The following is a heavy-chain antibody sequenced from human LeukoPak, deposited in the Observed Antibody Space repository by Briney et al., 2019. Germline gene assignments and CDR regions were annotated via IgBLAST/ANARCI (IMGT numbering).Heavy chain of an antibody. CDR1: GGTFSSYA. D-gene: IGHD5-18*01. J-gene: IGHJ3*02. CDR3: ARFPDVRGYSYGDDAFDI. Sequence: VASVKVSCKASGGTFSSYAISWVRQAPGQGLEWMGGIIPIFGTANYAQKFQGRVTITADESTSTAYMELSSLRSEDTAVYYCARFPDVRGYSYGDDAFDIWGQGTMVTVSS. V-gene: IGHV1-69*13. CDR2: IIPIFGTA.